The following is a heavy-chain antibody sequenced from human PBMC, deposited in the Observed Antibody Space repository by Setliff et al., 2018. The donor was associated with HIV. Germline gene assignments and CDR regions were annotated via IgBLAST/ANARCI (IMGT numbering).Heavy chain of an antibody. CDR1: GYIPTALS. CDR2: FYPEDGET. Sequence: ASVKVSCKVSGYIPTALSMHWVRQAPGKGLEWMGGFYPEDGETIYAQKFQGRVTMTEDTSTDTAYMELSSLRSEDTAVYYCATDGAVAGIEPGAWFDPWGQGTLVTVSS. CDR3: ATDGAVAGIEPGAWFDP. D-gene: IGHD6-19*01. J-gene: IGHJ5*02. V-gene: IGHV1-24*01.